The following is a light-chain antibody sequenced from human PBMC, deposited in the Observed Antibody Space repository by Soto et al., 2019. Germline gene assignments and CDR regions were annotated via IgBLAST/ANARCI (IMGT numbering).Light chain of an antibody. V-gene: IGLV2-14*01. CDR3: SSYTTSSTLV. J-gene: IGLJ3*02. CDR2: EVS. Sequence: QSALTQPASVSGSPGQSITISCTGTSSDIGAYNYVAWYQRHPGKAPKVVIYEVSNRPSGVSNRFSGSKSGNTASLTISGLQAEDEADYYCSSYTTSSTLVFGGGTKLTVL. CDR1: SSDIGAYNY.